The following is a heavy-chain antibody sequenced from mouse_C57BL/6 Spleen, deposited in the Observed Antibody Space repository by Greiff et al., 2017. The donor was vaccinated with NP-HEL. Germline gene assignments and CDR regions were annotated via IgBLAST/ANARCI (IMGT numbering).Heavy chain of an antibody. CDR3: ARLRDYYGSSTYAMDY. CDR2: ISYSGST. D-gene: IGHD1-1*01. CDR1: GYSITSDY. Sequence: EVQLVESGPGLAKPSQTLSLTCSVTGYSITSDYWNWIRKFPGNKLEYMGYISYSGSTYYNPSLKSRISITRDTSKNQYYLQLNSVTTEDTATYYCARLRDYYGSSTYAMDYWGQGTSVTVSS. V-gene: IGHV3-8*01. J-gene: IGHJ4*01.